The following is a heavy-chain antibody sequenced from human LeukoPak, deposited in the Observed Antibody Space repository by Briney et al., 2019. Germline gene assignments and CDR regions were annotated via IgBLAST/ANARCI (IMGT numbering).Heavy chain of an antibody. V-gene: IGHV3-7*01. J-gene: IGHJ5*02. Sequence: GGSLRLSCAASGFTFSSYWMSWVRQAPGKGLEWVANIKQDGSEKYYVDSVKGRFTISRDNAKNSLYLQMNSLRAEDTAVYYCASEYYDFWSGYYTDNWFDPWGQGTLVTVYS. CDR1: GFTFSSYW. D-gene: IGHD3-3*01. CDR2: IKQDGSEK. CDR3: ASEYYDFWSGYYTDNWFDP.